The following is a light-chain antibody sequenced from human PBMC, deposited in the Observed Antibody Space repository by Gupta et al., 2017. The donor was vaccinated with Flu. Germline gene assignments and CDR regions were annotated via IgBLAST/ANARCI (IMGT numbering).Light chain of an antibody. CDR1: SSDVGAYNY. CDR2: EVS. V-gene: IGLV2-14*01. J-gene: IGLJ3*02. CDR3: TSVTTGSLWV. Sequence: QSALTQPASVSGSPGQTITISCTGTSSDVGAYNYVSWYQQHPGTAPKLLIYEVSNRPSGISYRFSGSKSGNTASLTISGRQAEDEAVYHCTSVTTGSLWVFGGGTKVTVL.